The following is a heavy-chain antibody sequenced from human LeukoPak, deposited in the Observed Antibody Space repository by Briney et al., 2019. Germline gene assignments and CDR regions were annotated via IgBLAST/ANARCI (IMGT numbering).Heavy chain of an antibody. V-gene: IGHV3-7*01. CDR2: IKQDGSDK. CDR3: ARVLPVASRDY. CDR1: GFTFSTYW. Sequence: TGGSLRLSCAASGFTFSTYWMSWVRQAPGKGLEWVANIKQDGSDKFYVDSVKGRFTISRDNAKNSMYLKMNSLSAEDTAVYYCARVLPVASRDYWGQGTLVTVSS. D-gene: IGHD2-2*01. J-gene: IGHJ4*02.